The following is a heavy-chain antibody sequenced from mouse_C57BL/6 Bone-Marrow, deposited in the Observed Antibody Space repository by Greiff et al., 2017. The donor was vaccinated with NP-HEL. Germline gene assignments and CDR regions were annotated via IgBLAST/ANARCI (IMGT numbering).Heavy chain of an antibody. CDR1: GYTFTSYG. CDR3: ARGLTGKDGLYYYAMDY. D-gene: IGHD4-1*01. Sequence: QVQLQQSGAELARPGASVKLSCKASGYTFTSYGISWVKQRTGQGLEWIGEIYPRSGNTYYNEKFKGKATLTADKSSSTAYMELRSLTSEDSAVYCCARGLTGKDGLYYYAMDYWGQGTSVTVSS. V-gene: IGHV1-81*01. CDR2: IYPRSGNT. J-gene: IGHJ4*01.